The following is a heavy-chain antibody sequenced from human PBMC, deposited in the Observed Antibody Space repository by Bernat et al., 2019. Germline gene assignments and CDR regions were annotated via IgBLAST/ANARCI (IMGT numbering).Heavy chain of an antibody. J-gene: IGHJ6*02. D-gene: IGHD3-22*01. CDR2: ISYDGSNK. Sequence: QVQLVESGGGVVQPGRSLRLSCAASGFTFSSYGMHWVRQAPGKGLEWVAVISYDGSNKYYADSVKGRFTISRDNSKNTLYLQMNSLRAEDTAVYYCANGLYYYDSSGYRSTDYYGMDVWGQGTTVTVSS. CDR1: GFTFSSYG. CDR3: ANGLYYYDSSGYRSTDYYGMDV. V-gene: IGHV3-30*18.